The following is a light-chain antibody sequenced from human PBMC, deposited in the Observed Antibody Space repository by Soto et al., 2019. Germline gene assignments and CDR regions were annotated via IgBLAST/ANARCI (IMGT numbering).Light chain of an antibody. V-gene: IGLV2-14*01. CDR3: SSYTPRSSRI. Sequence: QSALTQPASVSGSPGQSITISCAGTIRDVGAYNLVSWYQQHPGRAPQLIIYEVRNRPSGISFRFSGSKSGNTASLTISGLQAEDEADYYCSSYTPRSSRIFGGGTKVTVL. CDR1: IRDVGAYNL. CDR2: EVR. J-gene: IGLJ2*01.